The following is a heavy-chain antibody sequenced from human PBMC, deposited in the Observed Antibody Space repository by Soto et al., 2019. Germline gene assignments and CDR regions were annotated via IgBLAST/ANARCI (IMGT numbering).Heavy chain of an antibody. CDR2: IYWDNDK. CDR3: ARSLWFGDLH. V-gene: IGHV2-5*02. CDR1: GFSLSTTGVG. D-gene: IGHD3-10*01. Sequence: QITLKESGPTLVKPTQTLTLTCSFSGFSLSTTGVGVGWIRQSPGKALEWLAIIYWDNDKRYSPSLKSRVTITKDTSKNQVVLTVTNMDPVDTATYYCARSLWFGDLHWGQGALVTVSS. J-gene: IGHJ4*02.